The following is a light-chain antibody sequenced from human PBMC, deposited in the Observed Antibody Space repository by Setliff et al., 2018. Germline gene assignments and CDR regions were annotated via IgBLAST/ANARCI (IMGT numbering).Light chain of an antibody. CDR1: SSNIGAGYD. CDR2: GNT. Sequence: KRVTIPCTGSSSNIGAGYDVHWYQQLPGTAPKLLIYGNTNRPSGVPDRFSGSKSGTSASLAITGLQAADEADYYCQSYDSGLSGPNYVFGTGTKGTVL. CDR3: QSYDSGLSGPNYV. J-gene: IGLJ1*01. V-gene: IGLV1-40*01.